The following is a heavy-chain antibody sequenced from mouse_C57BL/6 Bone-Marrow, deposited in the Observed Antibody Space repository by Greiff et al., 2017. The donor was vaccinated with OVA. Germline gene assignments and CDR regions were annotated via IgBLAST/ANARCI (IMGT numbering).Heavy chain of an antibody. Sequence: VKLVESGAELARPGASVQLSCKASGYTFTSYGISWVKQRTGQGLEWIGEIYPRSGNTYYNEKFKGKATLTADKSSSTAYMELRCLTTEDSAVYFCASRDYWGQGTTLTVSS. CDR2: IYPRSGNT. V-gene: IGHV1-81*01. CDR1: GYTFTSYG. J-gene: IGHJ2*01. CDR3: ASRDY.